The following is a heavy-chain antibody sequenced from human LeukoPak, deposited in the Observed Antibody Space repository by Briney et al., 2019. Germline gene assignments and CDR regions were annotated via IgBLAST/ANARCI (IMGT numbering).Heavy chain of an antibody. CDR3: ARFPSATIYYYYGMDV. CDR2: IYYSGST. Sequence: PSETLSLTCTVSGGSISSYYWSWIRQPPGKGLEWIGYIYYSGSTNYNPSLKSRVTISVDTSKNQFSLKLSSVTAADTAVYYCARFPSATIYYYYGMDVSGQGTTVTVSS. D-gene: IGHD5-12*01. CDR1: GGSISSYY. J-gene: IGHJ6*02. V-gene: IGHV4-59*08.